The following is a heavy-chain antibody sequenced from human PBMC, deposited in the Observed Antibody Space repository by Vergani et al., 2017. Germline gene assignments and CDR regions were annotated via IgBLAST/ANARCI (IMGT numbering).Heavy chain of an antibody. Sequence: EVQLVESGGGLVQPGGSLRLSCAASGFTFSSYSMNWVRQAPGKGLEWVSYISSSSSTIYYADSVKSRFTISRDNAKNSLYLQMNSLRDEDTAVYYCARTLEDGYSDFDYWGQGTLVTVSS. D-gene: IGHD5-24*01. CDR3: ARTLEDGYSDFDY. J-gene: IGHJ4*02. CDR2: ISSSSSTI. CDR1: GFTFSSYS. V-gene: IGHV3-48*02.